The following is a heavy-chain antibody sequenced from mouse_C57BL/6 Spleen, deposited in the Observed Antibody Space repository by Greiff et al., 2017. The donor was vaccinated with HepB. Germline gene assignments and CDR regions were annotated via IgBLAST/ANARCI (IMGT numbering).Heavy chain of an antibody. D-gene: IGHD3-2*02. CDR3: AREDSSGYDYFDY. CDR1: GYAFSSSW. CDR2: IYPGDGDT. V-gene: IGHV1-82*01. J-gene: IGHJ2*01. Sequence: QVQLQQSGPELVKPGASVKISCKASGYAFSSSWMNWVKQRPGKGLEWIGRIYPGDGDTNYNGKFKGKATLTADKSSSTAYMQLSSLTSEDSAVYFGAREDSSGYDYFDYWGQGTTLTVSS.